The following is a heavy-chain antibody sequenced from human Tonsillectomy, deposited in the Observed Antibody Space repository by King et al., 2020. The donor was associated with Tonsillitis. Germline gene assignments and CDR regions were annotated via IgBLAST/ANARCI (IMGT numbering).Heavy chain of an antibody. J-gene: IGHJ4*02. CDR1: GGSFSGYS. D-gene: IGHD5-12*01. Sequence: VQLQQWAAGLLKPSETLSLPCAVYGGSFSGYSWSWIRQPPGKGLEWIGEINHSGSTNYNPSLKSRITISVDTSKNQFSLKLSSVTAADTAVYYCARGSPQHSGYGRWGQGTLVTVSS. V-gene: IGHV4-34*01. CDR3: ARGSPQHSGYGR. CDR2: INHSGST.